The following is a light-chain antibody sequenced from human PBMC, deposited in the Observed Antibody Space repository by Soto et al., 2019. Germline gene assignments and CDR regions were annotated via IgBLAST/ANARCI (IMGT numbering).Light chain of an antibody. V-gene: IGLV2-8*01. CDR2: EVI. J-gene: IGLJ2*01. CDR3: SSYAGSNNFEV. Sequence: QCALTQPPSESGSPGQSVTISCTGTSSDVGGYNYVSWYQQHPGKAPKLMIYEVIKRPPGVPDRFSGSKSGNTASLTVSGLQAEDEADYYCSSYAGSNNFEVFGGGTKLTVL. CDR1: SSDVGGYNY.